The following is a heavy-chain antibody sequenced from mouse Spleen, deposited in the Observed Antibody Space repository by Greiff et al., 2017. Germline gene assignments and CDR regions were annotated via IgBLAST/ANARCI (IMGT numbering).Heavy chain of an antibody. D-gene: IGHD2-4*01. CDR1: GYTFTSYW. Sequence: QVQLRQPGAELVRPGSSVKLSCKASGYTFTSYWMHWVKQRPIQGLEWIGNIDPSDSETHYNQKFKDKATLTVDKSSSTAYMQLSSLTSEDSAVYYCARKMITGFDYWGQGTTLTVSS. J-gene: IGHJ2*01. CDR3: ARKMITGFDY. CDR2: IDPSDSET. V-gene: IGHV1-52*01.